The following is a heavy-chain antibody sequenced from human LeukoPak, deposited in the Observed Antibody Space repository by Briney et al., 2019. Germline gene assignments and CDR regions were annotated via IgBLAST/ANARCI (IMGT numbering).Heavy chain of an antibody. V-gene: IGHV5-51*01. Sequence: GESLKISCKGSGYSFTSYWIGWVRQMPGKGLEWMGIIYPGDSDTRYSPPFQGQVTISADKSISTAYLQWSSLKASDTAMYYCARQAVGLGYCSGGSCYGPDYYYYGMDVWGQGTTVTVSS. CDR1: GYSFTSYW. J-gene: IGHJ6*02. CDR2: IYPGDSDT. D-gene: IGHD2-15*01. CDR3: ARQAVGLGYCSGGSCYGPDYYYYGMDV.